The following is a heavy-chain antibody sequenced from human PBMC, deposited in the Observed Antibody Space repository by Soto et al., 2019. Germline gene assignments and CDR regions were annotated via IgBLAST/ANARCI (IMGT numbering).Heavy chain of an antibody. CDR2: SSGSGGNT. V-gene: IGHV3-23*01. J-gene: IGHJ4*02. CDR1: GFSFSSYA. Sequence: EVQLLESGGGLVQPGGSLRLSCAASGFSFSSYAMSWVRQAPGKGLEWVSSSSGSGGNTYYADSVRGRFTISRDYSKNTLYLQASSLRAEDTAGYYCTKGGGKDSPGGETYWGQGTLVTVSS. D-gene: IGHD3-10*01. CDR3: TKGGGKDSPGGETY.